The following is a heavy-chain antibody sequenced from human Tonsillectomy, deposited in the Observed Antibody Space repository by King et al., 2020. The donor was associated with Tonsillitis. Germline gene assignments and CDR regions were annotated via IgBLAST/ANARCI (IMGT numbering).Heavy chain of an antibody. CDR3: ARRATNFDY. V-gene: IGHV4-59*08. CDR2: IYDNGRT. Sequence: VQLQESGPGLVKPSETLSLTCSVSGGSISGYHWSWIRQPPGKGLEWVGYIYDNGRTNYNPSLNSRVTISVDTSKKQLSLKLSSVTAADSAVYYCARRATNFDYWGQGALVIVSS. CDR1: GGSISGYH. D-gene: IGHD1-26*01. J-gene: IGHJ4*02.